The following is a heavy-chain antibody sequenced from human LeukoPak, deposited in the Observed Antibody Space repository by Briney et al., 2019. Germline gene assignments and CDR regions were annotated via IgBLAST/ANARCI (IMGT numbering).Heavy chain of an antibody. CDR3: ARSGYSYGADAFDI. CDR2: IYYSGST. J-gene: IGHJ3*02. V-gene: IGHV4-59*01. CDR1: GGSISSYY. Sequence: PSETLSLTCTVSGGSISSYYWSWIRQPPGKGLEWIGYIYYSGSTNYNPSLKSRVTISVDTSKNKFSLKLSSVTAADTAVYYCARSGYSYGADAFDIWGQGTMVTVSS. D-gene: IGHD5-18*01.